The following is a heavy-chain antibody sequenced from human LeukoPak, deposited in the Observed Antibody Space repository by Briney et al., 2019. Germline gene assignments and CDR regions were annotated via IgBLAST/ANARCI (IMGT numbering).Heavy chain of an antibody. D-gene: IGHD3-3*01. V-gene: IGHV1-69*01. CDR2: IIPIFGTV. Sequence: SVKVSCKASGGTFSSYAISWVRQAPGQGLEWMGGIIPIFGTVNYAQKFQGRVTITADESTSTAYMELSSLRSEDTAVYYCAGSYYDFWSGQLAHYYYYGMDVWGQGTTVTVSS. CDR1: GGTFSSYA. J-gene: IGHJ6*02. CDR3: AGSYYDFWSGQLAHYYYYGMDV.